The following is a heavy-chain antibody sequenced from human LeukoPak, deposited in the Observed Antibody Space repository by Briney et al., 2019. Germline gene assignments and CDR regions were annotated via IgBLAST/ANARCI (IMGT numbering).Heavy chain of an antibody. Sequence: QSGGSLRLSCALSGFTISSNYMSWVRQAPGKGLEWVSVIYTDGGTYYPDSVKDRFTISRDNSKNTLDLQMNSLRIEDTAVYFCATFRSGFGEFYWGQGTLVTVSS. CDR1: GFTISSNY. CDR3: ATFRSGFGEFY. D-gene: IGHD3-10*01. J-gene: IGHJ4*02. V-gene: IGHV3-66*01. CDR2: IYTDGGT.